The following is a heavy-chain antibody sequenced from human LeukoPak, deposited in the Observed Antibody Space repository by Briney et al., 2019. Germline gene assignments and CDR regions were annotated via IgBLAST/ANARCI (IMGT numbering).Heavy chain of an antibody. J-gene: IGHJ6*03. Sequence: SETLSLTCTVSGGSISNYYWSWIRQSPAKGLEWIGYIYPSGSAFYNPSLESRVTISLDTSENHFSLNLRSVTAADTAVYYCARRNHYFYYMDVWGKGTTVTVSS. CDR3: ARRNHYFYYMDV. CDR1: GGSISNYY. CDR2: IYPSGSA. V-gene: IGHV4-4*09.